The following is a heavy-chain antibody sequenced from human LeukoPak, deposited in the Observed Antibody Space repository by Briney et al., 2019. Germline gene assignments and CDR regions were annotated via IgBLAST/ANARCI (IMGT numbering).Heavy chain of an antibody. CDR1: GFTFSSYG. CDR2: ISYDGSNK. CDR3: AKGYYYFDY. D-gene: IGHD5-18*01. Sequence: GRSLRLSCAASGFTFSSYGMHWVRQAPGKGLEWVAVISYDGSNKYYADSVKGRFTISRDNSKNTLYLQMNSLRAEDTAVYYCAKGYYYFDYWVQGTLVTVSS. V-gene: IGHV3-30*18. J-gene: IGHJ4*02.